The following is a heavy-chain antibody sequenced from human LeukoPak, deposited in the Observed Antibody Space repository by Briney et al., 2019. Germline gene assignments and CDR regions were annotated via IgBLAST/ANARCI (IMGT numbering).Heavy chain of an antibody. CDR3: ARVIDIVASFDY. D-gene: IGHD5-12*01. CDR2: IYYSGST. V-gene: IGHV4-59*01. Sequence: SETLSLTCAVYGGSFSGYYWSWIRQPPGKGLEWIGYIYYSGSTNYNPSPKSRVTISVDTSKNQFSLKLSSVTAADTAVHYCARVIDIVASFDYWGQGTLVTVSS. CDR1: GGSFSGYY. J-gene: IGHJ4*02.